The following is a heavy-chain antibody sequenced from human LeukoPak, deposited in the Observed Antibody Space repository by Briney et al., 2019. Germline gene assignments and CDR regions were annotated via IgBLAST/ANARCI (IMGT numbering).Heavy chain of an antibody. Sequence: SETVSLTCTVSGGSISNHFWSWIRQPPGKGLEWIGFMYYSGNTNYNPSHKSRVTISVDTSKNQFSLRLSSVTAADMAVYYCARVISGFYAFDIWGQGTMVTVSS. CDR1: GGSISNHF. CDR2: MYYSGNT. D-gene: IGHD3-22*01. CDR3: ARVISGFYAFDI. J-gene: IGHJ3*02. V-gene: IGHV4-59*11.